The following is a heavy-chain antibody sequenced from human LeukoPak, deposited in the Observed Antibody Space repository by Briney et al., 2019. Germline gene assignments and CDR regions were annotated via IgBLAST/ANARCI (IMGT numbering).Heavy chain of an antibody. CDR1: GGSISSSSYY. V-gene: IGHV4-39*07. J-gene: IGHJ3*02. CDR2: IYYSGST. Sequence: SETLSLTCTVSGGSISSSSYYWGWIRQPPGKGLEWIGSIYYSGSTYYNPSLKSRVTISVDTSKNQFSLKLSSVTAADTAVYYCARTIKGIAVAGTGAFDIWGQGTMVTVSS. D-gene: IGHD6-19*01. CDR3: ARTIKGIAVAGTGAFDI.